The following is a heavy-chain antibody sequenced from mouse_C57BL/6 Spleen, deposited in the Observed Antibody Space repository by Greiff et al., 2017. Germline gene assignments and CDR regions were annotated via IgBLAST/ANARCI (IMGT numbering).Heavy chain of an antibody. V-gene: IGHV5-17*01. CDR1: GFTFSDYG. J-gene: IGHJ2*01. Sequence: EVKVVESGGGLVKPGGSLKLSCAASGFTFSDYGMHWVRQAPEKGLEWVAYISSGSSTIYYADTVKGRFTISRDNAKNTLFLQMTSLRSEDTAMYYCARPHYDYDGDYFDYWGQGTTLTVSS. D-gene: IGHD2-4*01. CDR2: ISSGSSTI. CDR3: ARPHYDYDGDYFDY.